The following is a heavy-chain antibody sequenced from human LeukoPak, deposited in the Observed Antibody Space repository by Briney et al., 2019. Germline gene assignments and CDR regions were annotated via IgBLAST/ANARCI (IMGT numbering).Heavy chain of an antibody. CDR2: ISSNGGST. V-gene: IGHV3-64*02. Sequence: GGSLRLSCAASGFTFSSYAMHWIRQAPGKGLQYVSAISSNGGSTYYADSVKGRFTISRDNSKNTLYLQMGSLRGEDMAVYYCARGGSSSWSPIDYWGQGTLVTVSS. J-gene: IGHJ4*02. D-gene: IGHD6-13*01. CDR1: GFTFSSYA. CDR3: ARGGSSSWSPIDY.